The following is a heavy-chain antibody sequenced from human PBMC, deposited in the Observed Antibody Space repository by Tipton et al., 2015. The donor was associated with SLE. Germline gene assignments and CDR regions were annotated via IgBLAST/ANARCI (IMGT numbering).Heavy chain of an antibody. Sequence: QLAQSGAEVKKPGASVKGSCKASGYTFTSYYMHWVRQAPGQGLEWMGIINPSGGSTSYAQKFQGRVTMTRGTSTSTVYMELSSLRSEDPAVYYCASIAAAGGEAFDIWGQGTMVTVSS. CDR3: ASIAAAGGEAFDI. V-gene: IGHV1-46*01. CDR1: GYTFTSYY. D-gene: IGHD6-13*01. CDR2: INPSGGST. J-gene: IGHJ3*02.